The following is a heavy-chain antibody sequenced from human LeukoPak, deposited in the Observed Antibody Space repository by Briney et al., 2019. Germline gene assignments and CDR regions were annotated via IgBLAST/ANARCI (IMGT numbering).Heavy chain of an antibody. J-gene: IGHJ6*03. Sequence: PSETLSLTCTVSGGSISSGDYYWSWIRQPPGKGLEWIGYIYYSGSTYYNPSLKSRVTISVDTSKNQFSLKLSSVTAADTAVYYCARIPEFWSGQTPPYYYYYYMDVWGKGTTVTVSS. CDR2: IYYSGST. V-gene: IGHV4-30-4*08. CDR1: GGSISSGDYY. CDR3: ARIPEFWSGQTPPYYYYYYMDV. D-gene: IGHD3-3*01.